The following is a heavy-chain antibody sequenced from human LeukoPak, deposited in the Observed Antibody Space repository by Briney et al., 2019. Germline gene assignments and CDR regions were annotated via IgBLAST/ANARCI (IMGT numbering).Heavy chain of an antibody. J-gene: IGHJ4*02. CDR2: IIRIFGTA. CDR3: ARDRDYFDY. Sequence: SVKVSCKASGGTFSSYAISWVRQAPEQGLEWMGRIIRIFGTANDAQKFQGRVTLTTDESTSTAYMELSSLRSEDTAVYYCARDRDYFDYWGQGTLVTVSS. V-gene: IGHV1-69*05. CDR1: GGTFSSYA.